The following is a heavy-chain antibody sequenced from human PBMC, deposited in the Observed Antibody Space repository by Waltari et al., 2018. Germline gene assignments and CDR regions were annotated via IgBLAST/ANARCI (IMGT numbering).Heavy chain of an antibody. CDR2: IYYSGST. Sequence: QVQLQESGPGLVKPSETLSLTCTVSGGSMSMYYWRGVRKPHGKRLEWIGYIYYSGSTNYNPSLKSRVTISVDTSKNQFSLKLSSVTAADTAVYYCARDSTHSGSGYTGFDYWGQGTLVTVSS. J-gene: IGHJ4*02. V-gene: IGHV4-59*01. D-gene: IGHD1-26*01. CDR1: GGSMSMYY. CDR3: ARDSTHSGSGYTGFDY.